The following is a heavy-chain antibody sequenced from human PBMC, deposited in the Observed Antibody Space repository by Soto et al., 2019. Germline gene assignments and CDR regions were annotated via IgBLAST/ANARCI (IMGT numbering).Heavy chain of an antibody. J-gene: IGHJ4*02. CDR1: GFTFGSYA. D-gene: IGHD3-22*01. CDR2: ISGSGGST. Sequence: EVQLLESGGGLVQPGGSLRLSCAASGFTFGSYAMSWVRQAPGKGLEWVSAISGSGGSTYYADSVKGRFTISRDNSKNTLYLQMNSLRAEDTAVYYCAKSSAIVVVIIDYWGQGTLVTVSS. V-gene: IGHV3-23*01. CDR3: AKSSAIVVVIIDY.